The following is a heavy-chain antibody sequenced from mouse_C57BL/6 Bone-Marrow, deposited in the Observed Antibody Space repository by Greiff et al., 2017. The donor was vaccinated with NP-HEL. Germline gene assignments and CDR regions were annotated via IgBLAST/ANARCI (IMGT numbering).Heavy chain of an antibody. CDR2: INPNYGTT. CDR1: GYSFTDYN. Sequence: VQLQQSGPELVKPGASVKISCKASGYSFTDYNMNWVKQSNGKSLEWIGVINPNYGTTSYNQKFKSKATLTVDQSSSTAYMQLNSLTSEDSAVYDGARRDMYDYDGGFAYWGQGTLVTVSA. D-gene: IGHD2-4*01. V-gene: IGHV1-39*01. CDR3: ARRDMYDYDGGFAY. J-gene: IGHJ3*01.